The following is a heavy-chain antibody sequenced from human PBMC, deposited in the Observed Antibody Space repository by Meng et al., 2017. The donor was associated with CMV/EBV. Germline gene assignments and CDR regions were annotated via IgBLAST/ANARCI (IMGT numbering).Heavy chain of an antibody. J-gene: IGHJ5*02. D-gene: IGHD2/OR15-2a*01. V-gene: IGHV4-61*01. CDR1: GASVATDSYY. CDR2: IYNTGST. CDR3: ARETVSASGGIDP. Sequence: SETLSLTCTVSGASVATDSYYWGWIRQPPGKGLEWIGYIYNTGSTKYNPSLQTRVTVSVDTPKNQFSLKLSSVTAADTATYYGARETVSASGGIDPWGQGTLVTVSS.